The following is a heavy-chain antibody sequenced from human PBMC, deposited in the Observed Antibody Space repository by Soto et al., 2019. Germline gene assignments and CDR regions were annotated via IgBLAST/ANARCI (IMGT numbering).Heavy chain of an antibody. Sequence: TVRVSCKASGYTFTSYGVSWVRQAPGQGLEWMGWISTYNGNTKYAQKFQDRVIMTTDTSTSTAYMELRSLRSDDTAVYYCARYISYAFCSCDTDWFDPWGQGTLVTVSS. D-gene: IGHD3-3*01. CDR2: ISTYNGNT. CDR1: GYTFTSYG. CDR3: ARYISYAFCSCDTDWFDP. V-gene: IGHV1-18*01. J-gene: IGHJ5*02.